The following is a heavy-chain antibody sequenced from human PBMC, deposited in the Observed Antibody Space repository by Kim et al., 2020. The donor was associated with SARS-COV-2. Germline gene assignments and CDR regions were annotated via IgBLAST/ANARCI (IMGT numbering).Heavy chain of an antibody. V-gene: IGHV3-30*18. Sequence: GGSLRLSCAASGFTFSSYGMHWVRQAPGKGLEWVAVISYDGSNKYYADSVKGRFTISRDNSKNTLYLQMNSLRAEDTAVYYCAKGGEGSRWGQGTLVTVSS. D-gene: IGHD3-10*01. J-gene: IGHJ4*02. CDR1: GFTFSSYG. CDR3: AKGGEGSR. CDR2: ISYDGSNK.